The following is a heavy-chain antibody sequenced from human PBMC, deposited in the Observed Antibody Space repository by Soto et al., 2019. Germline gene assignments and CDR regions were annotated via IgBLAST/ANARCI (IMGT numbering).Heavy chain of an antibody. V-gene: IGHV3-33*01. D-gene: IGHD3-16*02. CDR3: ARDKEAGDDYIWGSYRGGFDY. CDR1: GFTFSSYG. J-gene: IGHJ4*02. Sequence: QVQLVESGGGVVQPGRSLRLSCAASGFTFSSYGMHWVRQAPGKGLEWVAVIWYDGSNKYYADSVKGRFTISRDNSKNTLYLQMNSLRAEDTAVYYCARDKEAGDDYIWGSYRGGFDYWGQGTLVTVSS. CDR2: IWYDGSNK.